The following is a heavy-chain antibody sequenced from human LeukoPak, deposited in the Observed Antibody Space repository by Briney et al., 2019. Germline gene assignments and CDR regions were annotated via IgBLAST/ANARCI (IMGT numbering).Heavy chain of an antibody. Sequence: PSETLSLTCTVSGGSISSHYWSWIRQPPGKGLEWIGYIYYSGSTNYNPSLKSRVTISVDASKNQFSLRLSSVTTADAAVYYCARRHGRRGYIDYWGQGTLVTVSS. J-gene: IGHJ4*02. CDR1: GGSISSHY. V-gene: IGHV4-59*11. CDR3: ARRHGRRGYIDY. CDR2: IYYSGST. D-gene: IGHD2-15*01.